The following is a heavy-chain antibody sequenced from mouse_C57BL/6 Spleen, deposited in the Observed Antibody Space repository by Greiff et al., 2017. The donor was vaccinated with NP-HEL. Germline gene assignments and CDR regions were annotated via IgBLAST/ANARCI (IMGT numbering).Heavy chain of an antibody. CDR2: ISSGGSYT. CDR1: GFTFSSYG. J-gene: IGHJ4*01. V-gene: IGHV5-6*02. D-gene: IGHD1-1*01. CDR3: ARRDYYGSSYDYAMDY. Sequence: EVKLMESGGDLVKPGGSLKLSCAASGFTFSSYGMSWVRQTPDKRLEWVATISSGGSYTYYPDSVMGRFTISRDNAKNTLYLQMSSLKSEDTAMYYCARRDYYGSSYDYAMDYWGQGTSVTVSS.